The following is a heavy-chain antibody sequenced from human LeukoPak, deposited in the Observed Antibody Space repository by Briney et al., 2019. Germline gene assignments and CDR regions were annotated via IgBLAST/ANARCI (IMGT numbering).Heavy chain of an antibody. CDR3: AKSGSNYDYVWGSYRPTEYYFDC. Sequence: GGSLRLSCAASGFTFSSYAMHWVRQAPGKGLGWVAFVRYDGSNKYYADSVKGRFTISRDNSKNTLYLQMNSLRGEDTAVYYCAKSGSNYDYVWGSYRPTEYYFDCWGQGTLVTVSS. V-gene: IGHV3-30*02. CDR2: VRYDGSNK. J-gene: IGHJ4*02. D-gene: IGHD3-16*02. CDR1: GFTFSSYA.